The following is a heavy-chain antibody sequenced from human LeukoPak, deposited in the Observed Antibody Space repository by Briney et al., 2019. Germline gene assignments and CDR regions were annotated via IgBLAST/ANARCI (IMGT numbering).Heavy chain of an antibody. J-gene: IGHJ4*01. CDR1: GYTFTVYY. CDR3: AIGDCSNTSCIYFDY. D-gene: IGHD2-2*01. Sequence: EASVKVSCKASGYTFTVYYMHWVRQAPGQGLEWMGWIIPSSGGTNYAQKFQGRVTMTRDTSISTAYMELSRLTSDDTAVYYCAIGDCSNTSCIYFDYWGHGDPFTVSS. V-gene: IGHV1-2*02. CDR2: IIPSSGGT.